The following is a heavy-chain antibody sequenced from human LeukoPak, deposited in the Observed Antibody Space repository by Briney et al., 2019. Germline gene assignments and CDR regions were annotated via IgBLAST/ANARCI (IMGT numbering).Heavy chain of an antibody. CDR2: LSYAGSIK. D-gene: IGHD6-13*01. CDR1: GFPFSSYS. V-gene: IGHV3-30*01. CDR3: ARGVSTWYRIDY. J-gene: IGHJ4*02. Sequence: GRSLRLSCVASGFPFSSYSFHWVRQAPGKGLEWVALLSYAGSIKHYADSVKGRFTLSRDNSKSSVYLQMDSLKADDTAVYYCARGVSTWYRIDYWGQGTLVTVSS.